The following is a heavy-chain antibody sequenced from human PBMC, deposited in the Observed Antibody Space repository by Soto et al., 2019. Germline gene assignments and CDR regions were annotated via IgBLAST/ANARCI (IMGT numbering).Heavy chain of an antibody. J-gene: IGHJ6*02. V-gene: IGHV3-64D*08. CDR1: GFTFSSYA. Sequence: GGSLRLSCSASGFTFSSYAMHWVRQAPGKGLEYVSAISSNGGSTYYADSVKGRFTISRDNSKNTLYLQMSSLRAEDTAVYYCVKDPVELPRNYYYYGMDVWGQGTTVTVSS. D-gene: IGHD1-7*01. CDR2: ISSNGGST. CDR3: VKDPVELPRNYYYYGMDV.